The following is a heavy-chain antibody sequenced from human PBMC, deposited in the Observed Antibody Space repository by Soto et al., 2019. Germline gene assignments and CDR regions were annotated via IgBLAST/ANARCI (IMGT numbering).Heavy chain of an antibody. CDR2: MDLNSGNT. J-gene: IGHJ5*02. CDR3: ARRLFDP. V-gene: IGHV1-8*01. CDR1: GYTFTSYH. Sequence: QVQLVQSGAEVKKPGASVKVSCKASGYTFTSYHINWVRQATGHGLEWMGWMDLNSGNTGFAQKFQGRVTMTRNTSIRTAYMELTSLRSEDTAVYYCARRLFDPWGQGTLVTVSS.